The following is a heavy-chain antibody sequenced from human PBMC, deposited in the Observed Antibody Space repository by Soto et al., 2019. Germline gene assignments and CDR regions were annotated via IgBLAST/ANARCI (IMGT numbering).Heavy chain of an antibody. CDR1: GFTFSSYA. Sequence: PGGSLRLSCAASGFTFSSYAMHWVRQAPGKGLEYVSAISSNGGSAYYANSVKGRFTISRDNSKNTLYLQMGSLRAEDMAVYYCARDFSSSWYGYYYYYMDVWGKGTTVTVSS. D-gene: IGHD6-13*01. V-gene: IGHV3-64*01. CDR3: ARDFSSSWYGYYYYYMDV. J-gene: IGHJ6*03. CDR2: ISSNGGSA.